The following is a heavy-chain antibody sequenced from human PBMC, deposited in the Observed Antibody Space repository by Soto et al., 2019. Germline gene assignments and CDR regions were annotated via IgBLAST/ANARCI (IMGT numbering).Heavy chain of an antibody. CDR3: ARGLTYYYGSGSKPPHDYYYYYGMDV. J-gene: IGHJ6*02. D-gene: IGHD3-10*01. V-gene: IGHV3-48*02. Sequence: GGSLRLSCAASGFTFSSYSMNWVRQAPGKGLEWVSYISSSSSTIYYADSVKGRFTISRDNAKNSLYLQMNSLRDEDTAVYYCARGLTYYYGSGSKPPHDYYYYYGMDVWGQGTTVTVSS. CDR1: GFTFSSYS. CDR2: ISSSSSTI.